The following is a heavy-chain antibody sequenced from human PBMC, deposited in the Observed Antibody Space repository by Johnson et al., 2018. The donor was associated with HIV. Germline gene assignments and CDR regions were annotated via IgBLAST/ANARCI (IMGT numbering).Heavy chain of an antibody. CDR1: GFTFSSYA. J-gene: IGHJ3*02. CDR3: ARPRTTVTQVDAFDI. CDR2: ISYDGSNK. V-gene: IGHV3-30*14. Sequence: VQLVESGGGLVQPGGSLRLSCAASGFTFSSYAMHWVRQAPGKGLEWVAVISYDGSNKYYEDSVTGRFTISRDNSKNTLYLQMGSLRAEDMAVYYCARPRTTVTQVDAFDIWGQGTMVTVSS. D-gene: IGHD4-17*01.